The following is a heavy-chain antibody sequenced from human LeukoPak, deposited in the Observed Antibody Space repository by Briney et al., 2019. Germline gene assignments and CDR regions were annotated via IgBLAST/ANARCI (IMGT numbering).Heavy chain of an antibody. CDR1: GFTFSSYA. J-gene: IGHJ4*02. D-gene: IGHD3-10*01. Sequence: GGSLRLSCAASGFTFSSYAMHWVRQAPGKGLEWVAVISYHGDITYYADSVKGRFTMSRDNSKTTLFLQLNSLRAEDTAVYYCARDSTYYYDWGSFGPHYFDYWGQGTLVTVSS. V-gene: IGHV3-30*01. CDR3: ARDSTYYYDWGSFGPHYFDY. CDR2: ISYHGDIT.